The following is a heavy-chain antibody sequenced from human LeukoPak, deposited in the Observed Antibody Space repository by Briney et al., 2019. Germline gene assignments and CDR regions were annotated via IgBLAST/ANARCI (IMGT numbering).Heavy chain of an antibody. CDR1: GFMFSSYA. J-gene: IGHJ4*02. D-gene: IGHD6-13*01. CDR3: ARPKYSSSWQIFDY. V-gene: IGHV3-48*04. CDR2: ISSSGNTI. Sequence: GGSLRLSCAASGFMFSSYAMSWVRQAPGKGLEWVSYISSSGNTIYYADSVKGRFTISRDNAKNSLYLQMNSLRAEDTAVYYCARPKYSSSWQIFDYWGQGTLVTASS.